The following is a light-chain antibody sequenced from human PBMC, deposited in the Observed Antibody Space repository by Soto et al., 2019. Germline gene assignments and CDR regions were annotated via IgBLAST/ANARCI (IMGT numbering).Light chain of an antibody. J-gene: IGLJ3*02. CDR2: FDD. CDR1: NSNIGNNA. Sequence: QSVLTQPPSVSAAPRQRVTISCSGSNSNIGNNAVNWYQQVPGRAPKLLIHFDDRVPSGISYRFSGSKSGTSASLAISELQSEDEADYYCAAWDDSPNGPVFGGGTKVTVL. CDR3: AAWDDSPNGPV. V-gene: IGLV1-36*01.